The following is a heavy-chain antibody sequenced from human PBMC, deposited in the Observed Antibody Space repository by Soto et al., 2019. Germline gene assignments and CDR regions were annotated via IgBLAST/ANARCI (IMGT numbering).Heavy chain of an antibody. J-gene: IGHJ6*02. CDR2: INPNSGGT. D-gene: IGHD3-3*01. Sequence: ASVKVSCKASGYTFTGYYMHWVRQAPGQGLEWMGWINPNSGGTNYAQKFQGWVTMTRGTSISTAYMELSRLRSDDTAVYYCARGVYDFWSGYYKPLPYYYYYGMDVWGQGTTVTVSS. V-gene: IGHV1-2*04. CDR1: GYTFTGYY. CDR3: ARGVYDFWSGYYKPLPYYYYYGMDV.